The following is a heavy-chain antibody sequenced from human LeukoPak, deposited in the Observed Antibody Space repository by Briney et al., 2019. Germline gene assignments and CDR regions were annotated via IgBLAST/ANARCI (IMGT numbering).Heavy chain of an antibody. Sequence: ASVKVSCKASGYTFTSYGISWVRQAPGQGLEWMGWISAYNGNTHYAQKLQGRVTMTTDTSTSTAYMELRSLRSDDTAVYYCARVGHPNPTYYDFWSGYLSNNNWFDPWGQGTLVTVSS. CDR1: GYTFTSYG. D-gene: IGHD3-3*01. J-gene: IGHJ5*02. CDR2: ISAYNGNT. CDR3: ARVGHPNPTYYDFWSGYLSNNNWFDP. V-gene: IGHV1-18*01.